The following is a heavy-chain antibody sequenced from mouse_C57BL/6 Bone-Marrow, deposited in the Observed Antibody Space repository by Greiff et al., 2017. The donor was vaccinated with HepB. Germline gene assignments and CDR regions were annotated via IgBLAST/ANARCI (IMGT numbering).Heavy chain of an antibody. J-gene: IGHJ2*01. V-gene: IGHV1-64*01. CDR2: IHHNSGST. CDR1: GYTFTSYW. Sequence: VQLQQPGAELVKPGASVTLSCKASGYTFTSYWMHWVKQRPGQGLVWIGMIHHNSGSTNYIEKFKIKAPLTVDKSSSTAYMQLSSLTSEDSAVYYCASLYDYDGGYWGQGTTLTVSS. D-gene: IGHD2-4*01. CDR3: ASLYDYDGGY.